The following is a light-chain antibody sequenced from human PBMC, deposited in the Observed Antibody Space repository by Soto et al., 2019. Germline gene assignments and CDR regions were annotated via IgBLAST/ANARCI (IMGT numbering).Light chain of an antibody. CDR3: GTWDSSLSAVV. J-gene: IGLJ2*01. V-gene: IGLV1-51*01. CDR1: SSNIGNKY. Sequence: QSVLTQPPSVSAAPGQKVTISCSGRSSNIGNKYVSWYQQLPGTAPKVLIYDNNKRPSGIPDRLSGSKSGTSATLGITGLQTGDEADYYCGTWDSSLSAVVFGGGTKVTVL. CDR2: DNN.